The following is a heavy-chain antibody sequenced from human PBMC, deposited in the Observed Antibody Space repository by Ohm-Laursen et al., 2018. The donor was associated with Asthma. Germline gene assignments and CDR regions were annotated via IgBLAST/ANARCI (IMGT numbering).Heavy chain of an antibody. J-gene: IGHJ4*02. Sequence: SLRLSCTASGFTFSTFAMHWVRQAPGKGLEWVAVGGSYYDGGLKYYADSVNGRFTVSRDDSKNTLYLQMNSLRPDDTAVYYCARDVMEWYLPAFDFWGQGTLVTVSS. D-gene: IGHD3-3*01. CDR1: GFTFSTFA. CDR3: ARDVMEWYLPAFDF. V-gene: IGHV3-30-3*01. CDR2: GGSYYDGGLK.